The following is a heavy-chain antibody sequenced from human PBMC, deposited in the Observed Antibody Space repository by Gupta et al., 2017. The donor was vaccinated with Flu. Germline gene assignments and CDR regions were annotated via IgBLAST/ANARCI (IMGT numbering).Heavy chain of an antibody. CDR1: GFTFSRYG. J-gene: IGHJ3*02. CDR3: VKDWRREARADAFDI. V-gene: IGHV3-30*18. D-gene: IGHD1-26*01. Sequence: QVQLVESGGGVVQPGRSLILSCAASGFTFSRYGMHWVRPAPGKGLEWVAAISDDVRNEYYVDSVKGRFSISRDNSKNTLYLQMNSLRAEDTAVYYCVKDWRREARADAFDIWGQGTMVTVSS. CDR2: ISDDVRNE.